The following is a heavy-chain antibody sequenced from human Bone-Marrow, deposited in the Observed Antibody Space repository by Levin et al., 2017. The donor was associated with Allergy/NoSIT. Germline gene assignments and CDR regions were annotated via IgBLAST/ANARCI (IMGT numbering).Heavy chain of an antibody. Sequence: PGGSLRLSCAASGFTFSSYDMHWVRQPTGKGLEWVSGITTTDYTYYRGSVKGRFTISRENARNSLYLQMNNLRAGDTAVYYCARVENSYGWGYGMDVWGQGTTVTVSS. CDR3: ARVENSYGWGYGMDV. CDR2: ITTTDYT. D-gene: IGHD3-10*01. V-gene: IGHV3-13*01. CDR1: GFTFSSYD. J-gene: IGHJ6*02.